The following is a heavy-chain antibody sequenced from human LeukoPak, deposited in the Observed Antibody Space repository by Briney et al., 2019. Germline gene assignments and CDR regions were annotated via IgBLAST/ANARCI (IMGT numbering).Heavy chain of an antibody. D-gene: IGHD3-3*01. Sequence: GASVKVSCKASGYTFTSYGISWVRQAPGQGLEWMGWISAYNGNTNYAQKLQGRVTMTTDTSTSTAYMELRSLRSDDTAVYYCARDLGYDFWNRTPGAWGQGTLVTVSS. J-gene: IGHJ4*02. CDR2: ISAYNGNT. CDR1: GYTFTSYG. CDR3: ARDLGYDFWNRTPGA. V-gene: IGHV1-18*01.